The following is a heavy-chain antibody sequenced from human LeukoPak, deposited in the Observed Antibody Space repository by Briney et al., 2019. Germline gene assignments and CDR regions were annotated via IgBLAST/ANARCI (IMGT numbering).Heavy chain of an antibody. Sequence: SETLSLTCTVSGGSISSGGYYWSWIRQHPGKGLEWIGYIYYSGSTYYNPSLKSRVTISVDTSKNQFSLKLSSVTAADTAVYYCARARSDYDYVWGSYLVSVTYNDYWGQGTLVTVSS. CDR1: GGSISSGGYY. CDR3: ARARSDYDYVWGSYLVSVTYNDY. D-gene: IGHD3-16*02. CDR2: IYYSGST. V-gene: IGHV4-31*03. J-gene: IGHJ4*02.